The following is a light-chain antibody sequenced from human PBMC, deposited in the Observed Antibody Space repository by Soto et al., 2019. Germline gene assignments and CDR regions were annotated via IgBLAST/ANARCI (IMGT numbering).Light chain of an antibody. V-gene: IGKV1-27*01. CDR2: TAS. CDR1: RDITDY. Sequence: DIQMTQYPSSLSASVGYRVIITCRASRDITDYLAWCQQKPGQVPKLLVYTASTLQSGVPSRFTASGSGTDFTLTITGLQPEDFATYYCQNYDSAPWTFGQGTKVDIK. CDR3: QNYDSAPWT. J-gene: IGKJ1*01.